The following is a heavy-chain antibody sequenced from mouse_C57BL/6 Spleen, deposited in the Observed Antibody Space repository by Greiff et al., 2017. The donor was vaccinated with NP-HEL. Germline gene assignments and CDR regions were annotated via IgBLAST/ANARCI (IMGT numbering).Heavy chain of an antibody. CDR1: GYSFTGYY. Sequence: EVKLQESGPELVKPGASVKISCKASGYSFTGYYMNWVKQSPEKSLEWIGEINPSTGGTTYNQKFKAKATLTVDKSSSTAYMQLKSLTSEDSAVYYCARKDSSGYGGAWFAYWGQGTLVTVSA. CDR2: INPSTGGT. D-gene: IGHD3-2*02. J-gene: IGHJ3*01. CDR3: ARKDSSGYGGAWFAY. V-gene: IGHV1-42*01.